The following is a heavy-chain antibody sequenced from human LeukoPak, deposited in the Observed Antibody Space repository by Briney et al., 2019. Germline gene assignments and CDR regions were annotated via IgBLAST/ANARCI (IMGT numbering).Heavy chain of an antibody. J-gene: IGHJ4*02. CDR3: AKGGAGDLYYCDY. Sequence: GGSLRLSCAASGFTFSSYAINWVRQAPGKGLEWVSTVSASGSTTYSADSVKGRFTISRDNSKNRLYLQMSSLRAEDTAVYYCAKGGAGDLYYCDYWGQGTLVTLSS. V-gene: IGHV3-23*01. D-gene: IGHD4-17*01. CDR1: GFTFSSYA. CDR2: VSASGSTT.